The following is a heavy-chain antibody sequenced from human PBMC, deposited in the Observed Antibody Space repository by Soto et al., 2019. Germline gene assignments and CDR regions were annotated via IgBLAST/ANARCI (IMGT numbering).Heavy chain of an antibody. D-gene: IGHD4-17*01. CDR2: IKSKTDGGTT. V-gene: IGHV3-15*01. Sequence: GGSLRLSCAASGFTFSNAWMSWVRQAPGKGLEWVGRIKSKTDGGTTDYAAPVKGRFTISRDDSKNTLYLQMNSLKTEDTAVYYCTTIFDYGDTPVAFDIWGQGTMVTVSS. J-gene: IGHJ3*02. CDR1: GFTFSNAW. CDR3: TTIFDYGDTPVAFDI.